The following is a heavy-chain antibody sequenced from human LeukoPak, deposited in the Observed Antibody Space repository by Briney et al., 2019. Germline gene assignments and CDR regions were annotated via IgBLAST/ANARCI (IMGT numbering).Heavy chain of an antibody. CDR2: TYYRSKWYN. CDR3: AREAYYFDY. CDR1: GDSVSSNNAA. Sequence: SQTLSLTCAISGDSVSSNNAAWNWLRQSPSRGLEWLGRTYYRSKWYNDYAISVKSRITINPDTSKNQFSLQLSSMTPEDTAVYYCAREAYYFDYWGQGTLVTVSS. J-gene: IGHJ4*02. V-gene: IGHV6-1*01.